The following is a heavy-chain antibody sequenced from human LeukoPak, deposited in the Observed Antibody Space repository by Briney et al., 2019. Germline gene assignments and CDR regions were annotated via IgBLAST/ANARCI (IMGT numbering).Heavy chain of an antibody. CDR1: GFTFSSYW. CDR3: ARDKGGYDILTGYYPAGAYDY. J-gene: IGHJ4*02. CDR2: IKQDGSEK. D-gene: IGHD3-9*01. Sequence: GGSLRLSCAASGFTFSSYWMSWVRQAPGKGLEWVASIKQDGSEKYYVDSVKGRFTISRDNAKNSLYLQMNSLRAEDTAVYYCARDKGGYDILTGYYPAGAYDYWGQGTLVTVSS. V-gene: IGHV3-7*01.